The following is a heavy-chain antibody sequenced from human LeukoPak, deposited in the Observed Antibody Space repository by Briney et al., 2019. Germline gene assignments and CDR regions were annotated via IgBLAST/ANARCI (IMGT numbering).Heavy chain of an antibody. Sequence: TGGSLRLSCAASGFIVSSNYMNWVRQAPGKGLEWVSVIYSGGSTYYADSVKGRFTISRDNSKNTLSLQMNSLRAEDTAEYYCARGDDYGGAWYYFDYWGQGTLVTVSS. CDR2: IYSGGST. CDR3: ARGDDYGGAWYYFDY. D-gene: IGHD4-23*01. CDR1: GFIVSSNY. J-gene: IGHJ4*02. V-gene: IGHV3-53*01.